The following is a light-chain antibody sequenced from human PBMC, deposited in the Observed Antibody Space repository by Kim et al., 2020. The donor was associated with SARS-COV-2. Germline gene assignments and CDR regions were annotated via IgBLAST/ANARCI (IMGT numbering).Light chain of an antibody. CDR3: GSYANNRV. CDR2: DVS. Sequence: SPGQSITISCTGTSRDVGAYNYVFWYQQYPGKAPKLIIYDVSKRPSGVSDRFSGSKSGNTASLTISGLQAEDEADYYCGSYANNRVFGGGTQLTVL. J-gene: IGLJ3*02. CDR1: SRDVGAYNY. V-gene: IGLV2-14*04.